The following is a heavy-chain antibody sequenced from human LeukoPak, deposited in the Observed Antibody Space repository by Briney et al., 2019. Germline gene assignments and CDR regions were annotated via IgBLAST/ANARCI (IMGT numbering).Heavy chain of an antibody. CDR3: TRPRGYYYYYMDV. Sequence: PGGSLRLSCAASGFTFSSYWMSWFRQAPGKGLEWVGFIRSKAYGGTTEYAASVKGRFTISRDDSKGIAYLQMNSLKTEDTAVYYCTRPRGYYYYYMDVWGKGTTVTVSS. CDR1: GFTFSSYW. V-gene: IGHV3-49*03. CDR2: IRSKAYGGTT. J-gene: IGHJ6*03. D-gene: IGHD3-10*01.